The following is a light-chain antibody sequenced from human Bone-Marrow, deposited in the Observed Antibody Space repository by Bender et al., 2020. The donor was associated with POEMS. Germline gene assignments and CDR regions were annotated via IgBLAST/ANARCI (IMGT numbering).Light chain of an antibody. CDR1: SSDVGHYDY. CDR2: EVN. V-gene: IGLV2-14*01. Sequence: QSALTQPASVSGSTGQSITISCTGTSSDVGHYDYVSWYQKHPGKAPKLLIYEVNNRPSGISHRFSGSKSGNTASLSISGLQAEDEAEYYCSSWTSSSILFGGGTKVTVL. J-gene: IGLJ2*01. CDR3: SSWTSSSIL.